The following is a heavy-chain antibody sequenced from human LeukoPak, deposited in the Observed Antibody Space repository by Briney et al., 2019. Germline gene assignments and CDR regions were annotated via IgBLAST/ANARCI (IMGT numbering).Heavy chain of an antibody. Sequence: SETLSLTCTVSGGSISSGSYYWSWIRQPAGKGLGWIGRIYTSGSTNYNPSLKSRVTISVDTSKNQFSLKLSSVTAADTAVYYCAREVKDSSSWAWFDPWGQGTLVTVSS. V-gene: IGHV4-61*02. CDR1: GGSISSGSYY. J-gene: IGHJ5*02. D-gene: IGHD6-13*01. CDR3: AREVKDSSSWAWFDP. CDR2: IYTSGST.